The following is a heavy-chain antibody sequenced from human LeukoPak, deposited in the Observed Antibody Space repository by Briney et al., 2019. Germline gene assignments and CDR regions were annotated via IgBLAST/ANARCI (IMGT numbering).Heavy chain of an antibody. CDR2: IQNDASTE. V-gene: IGHV3-33*05. CDR1: GFIFSHYG. D-gene: IGHD3/OR15-3a*01. Sequence: PGGSLRLSCAASGFIFSHYGMHWVRQAPGKGLEWVAVIQNDASTENFADSVKGRFTISRDNSKNTVFLQMNSLRVEDTAVYYCARGTGSMNYWGQGTLVTVSS. J-gene: IGHJ4*02. CDR3: ARGTGSMNY.